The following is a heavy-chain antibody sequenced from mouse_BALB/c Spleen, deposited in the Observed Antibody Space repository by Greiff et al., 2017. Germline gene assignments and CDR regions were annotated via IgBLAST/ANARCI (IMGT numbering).Heavy chain of an antibody. CDR1: GFTFSSYG. CDR3: ARVDQLDFDY. J-gene: IGHJ2*01. CDR2: INSNGGST. D-gene: IGHD2-12*01. V-gene: IGHV5-6-3*01. Sequence: EVQVVESGGGLVQPGGSLKLSCAASGFTFSSYGMSWVRQTPDKRLELVATINSNGGSTYYPDSVKGRFTISRDNAKNTLYLQMSSLKSEDTAMYYCARVDQLDFDYWGQGTTLTVSS.